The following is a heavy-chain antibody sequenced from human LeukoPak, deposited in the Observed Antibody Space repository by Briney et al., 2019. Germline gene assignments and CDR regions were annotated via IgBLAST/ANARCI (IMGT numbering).Heavy chain of an antibody. CDR2: IIHSGST. J-gene: IGHJ3*02. D-gene: IGHD3-9*01. CDR3: ASGYDILTSQGGAFDI. CDR1: GGSFSGYY. V-gene: IGHV4-34*12. Sequence: SETLSLTCAVYGGSFSGYYWSWIRQPPGKGLEWIGEIIHSGSTNYNPSLKSRVTISVDTSKNQFSLKLSSVTAADTAVYYCASGYDILTSQGGAFDIWGQGTKVTVSS.